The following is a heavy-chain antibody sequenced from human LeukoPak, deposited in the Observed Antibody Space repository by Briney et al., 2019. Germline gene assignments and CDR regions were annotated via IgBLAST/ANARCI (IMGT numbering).Heavy chain of an antibody. CDR3: ARHLSGVTGYTYGRGIDY. Sequence: GGSLRLSCAASGFTFSSYWMHWVRQAPGKGLVWVSRINSDGSSTSYADSVKGRFTISRDNAKTSLYLQMNSLRAEDTAVYYCARHLSGVTGYTYGRGIDYWGQGTLVTVSS. J-gene: IGHJ4*02. CDR1: GFTFSSYW. V-gene: IGHV3-74*01. CDR2: INSDGSST. D-gene: IGHD5-18*01.